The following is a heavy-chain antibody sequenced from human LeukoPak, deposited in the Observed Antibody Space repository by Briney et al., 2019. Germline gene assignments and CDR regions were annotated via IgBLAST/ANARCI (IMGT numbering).Heavy chain of an antibody. CDR2: IIPIFGTA. Sequence: GASVKVSCKASGGTFSSYAISWVRQAPGQGLEWMGGIIPIFGTANYAQKLQGRVTVTTDTSTSTAYMELRSLRSDDTAVYYCARGYYDSSGYYYVWDNWFDPWGQGTLVTVSS. CDR1: GGTFSSYA. J-gene: IGHJ5*02. CDR3: ARGYYDSSGYYYVWDNWFDP. V-gene: IGHV1-69*05. D-gene: IGHD3-22*01.